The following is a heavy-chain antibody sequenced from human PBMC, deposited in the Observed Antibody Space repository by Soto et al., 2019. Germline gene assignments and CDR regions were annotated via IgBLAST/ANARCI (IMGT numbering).Heavy chain of an antibody. V-gene: IGHV4-4*07. CDR1: GGSISSYY. CDR3: ARDQDSSGWYYFDY. Sequence: PSETLSLTCTVSGGSISSYYWSWIRQPAGKGLEWIGRIYTSGSTNYNPSLKSRVTMSVDTSKNQFSLKLSSVTAADTAVYYCARDQDSSGWYYFDYWGQGTLVTVPQ. J-gene: IGHJ4*02. CDR2: IYTSGST. D-gene: IGHD6-19*01.